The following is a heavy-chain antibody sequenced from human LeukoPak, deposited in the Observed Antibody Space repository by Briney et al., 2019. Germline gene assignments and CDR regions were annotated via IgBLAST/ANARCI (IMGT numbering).Heavy chain of an antibody. CDR1: GGSISSSSYY. V-gene: IGHV4-39*07. J-gene: IGHJ5*02. D-gene: IGHD6-25*01. CDR2: IYYSGST. Sequence: KASETLSLTCTVSGGSISSSSYYWGWIRQPPGKGLEWIGSIYYSGSTYYNPSLKSRVTISVDTSKNQFSLKLSSVTAADTAVYYCARDTERNWFDPWGQGTLVTVSS. CDR3: ARDTERNWFDP.